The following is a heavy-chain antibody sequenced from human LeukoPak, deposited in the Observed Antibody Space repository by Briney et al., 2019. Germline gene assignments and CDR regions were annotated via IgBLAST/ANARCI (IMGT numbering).Heavy chain of an antibody. CDR2: ISSGSGTT. D-gene: IGHD4-11*01. V-gene: IGHV3-23*01. Sequence: PGGSLRLSCAASGFTFSDYGMSWVRQAPGKGLQWFSLISSGSGTTFYTDSVRGRFTISRDNPKNTLFLQMNSLRAEDTAVYYCARPSTTVFTYSFDSWGQGTLVTVSS. CDR3: ARPSTTVFTYSFDS. CDR1: GFTFSDYG. J-gene: IGHJ4*02.